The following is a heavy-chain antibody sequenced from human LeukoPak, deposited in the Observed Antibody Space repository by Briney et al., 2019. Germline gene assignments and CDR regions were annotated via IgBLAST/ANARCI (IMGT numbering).Heavy chain of an antibody. D-gene: IGHD2-15*01. CDR1: GFTFSTYG. CDR3: ASPCSGGSCWDY. CDR2: ISSSGSYI. J-gene: IGHJ4*02. V-gene: IGHV3-21*01. Sequence: GGTLRLSCAASGFTFSTYGMNWVRQAPGKGLEWVSSISSSGSYIYYADSVKGRFTISRDNAKNSLYLQMNSLRAEDTAVYYCASPCSGGSCWDYWGQGTLVTVSS.